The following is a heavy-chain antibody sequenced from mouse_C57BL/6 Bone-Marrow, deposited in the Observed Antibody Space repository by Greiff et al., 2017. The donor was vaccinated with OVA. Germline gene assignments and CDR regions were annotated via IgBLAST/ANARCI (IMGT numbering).Heavy chain of an antibody. CDR2: ISSGGSYT. J-gene: IGHJ3*01. CDR1: GFTFSSYG. Sequence: EVQRVESGGDLVKPGGSLKLSCAASGFTFSSYGMSWVRQTPDKRLEWVATISSGGSYTYYPDSVKGRFTISRDNAKNTLYLQMSSLKSEDTAMYYCARPVYDGYSFAYWGQGTLVTVSA. CDR3: ARPVYDGYSFAY. D-gene: IGHD2-3*01. V-gene: IGHV5-6*01.